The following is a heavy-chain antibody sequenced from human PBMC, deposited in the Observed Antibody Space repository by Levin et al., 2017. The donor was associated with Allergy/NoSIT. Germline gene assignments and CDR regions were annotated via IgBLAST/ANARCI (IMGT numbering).Heavy chain of an antibody. V-gene: IGHV3-48*03. CDR3: AREVPGSGTYPGFFDY. J-gene: IGHJ4*02. CDR1: GFTFSGYE. D-gene: IGHD1-26*01. Sequence: SCAASGFTFSGYEMNWVRQAPGKGLEWVSYISSNGFTMYYADSVKGRFTISRDNTKNSLFLQMNSLRAEDMAVYYCAREVPGSGTYPGFFDYWGQGTLVTVSS. CDR2: ISSNGFTM.